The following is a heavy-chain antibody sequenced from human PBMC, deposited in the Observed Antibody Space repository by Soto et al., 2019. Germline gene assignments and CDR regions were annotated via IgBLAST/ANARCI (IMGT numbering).Heavy chain of an antibody. D-gene: IGHD1-26*01. J-gene: IGHJ4*02. Sequence: EVPLMESGGGLVQPGGSLRLSCAASGFTYNDHWMMWVRQAPGKGLEWVANINQDGSEKEYVVSVRGRFTISRDNARNSLYLQLDSLRAEDTAVYYCAKVGVGPTRGPFNSWGQGALVIVSS. CDR1: GFTYNDHW. CDR3: AKVGVGPTRGPFNS. V-gene: IGHV3-7*03. CDR2: INQDGSEK.